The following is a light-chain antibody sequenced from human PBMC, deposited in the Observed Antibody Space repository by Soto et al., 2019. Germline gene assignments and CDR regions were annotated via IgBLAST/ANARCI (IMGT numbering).Light chain of an antibody. CDR3: QQYKSRRT. V-gene: IGKV3D-15*01. CDR1: QSVSNN. J-gene: IGKJ1*01. CDR2: GAS. Sequence: EIVMTQSQATLSVSPGERAALSCLASQSVSNNYLAWYQQKPGQAPRLLIYGASNRATGIPDRFSGSGSGTEFTLTISSLQPDDFGTYYCQQYKSRRTFGQGTKVDIK.